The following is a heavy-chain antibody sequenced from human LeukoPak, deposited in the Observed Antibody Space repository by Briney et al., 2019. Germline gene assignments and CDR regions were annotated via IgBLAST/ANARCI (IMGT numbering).Heavy chain of an antibody. CDR2: IYSDGST. Sequence: GGSLRLSCVASGFTVSSNYMSWVRQAPGKGLEWVSIIYSDGSTYYADSVKGRFTISRDTSKNTLYLQINSLRAEDTAVYHCARGHGSGSYPTSYAFDYWGQGTLVTVSS. J-gene: IGHJ4*02. CDR3: ARGHGSGSYPTSYAFDY. CDR1: GFTVSSNY. D-gene: IGHD3-10*01. V-gene: IGHV3-66*01.